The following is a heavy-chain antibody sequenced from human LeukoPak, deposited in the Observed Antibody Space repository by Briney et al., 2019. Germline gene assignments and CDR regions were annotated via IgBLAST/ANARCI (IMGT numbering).Heavy chain of an antibody. J-gene: IGHJ4*02. D-gene: IGHD3-22*01. V-gene: IGHV4-61*02. CDR2: IYTSGST. CDR3: ARASYSYDINGWVPFDY. Sequence: SQTLPLTCTVSGNSISSGDNYWSWIRQPAGKGLEWIGRIYTSGSTNYNPSLKSRVTISGDTSKNQFSLRLSSVTAADTAVYYCARASYSYDINGWVPFDYWGQGTLVTVSS. CDR1: GNSISSGDNY.